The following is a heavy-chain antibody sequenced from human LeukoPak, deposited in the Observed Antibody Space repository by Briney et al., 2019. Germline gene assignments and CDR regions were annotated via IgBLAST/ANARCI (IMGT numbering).Heavy chain of an antibody. J-gene: IGHJ3*02. CDR3: ARVAGGFWSGYHFPFRNHDAFDI. CDR1: GGSISSSNW. D-gene: IGHD3-3*01. V-gene: IGHV4-4*02. CDR2: IYHSGST. Sequence: SGTLSLTCAVSGGSISSSNWWSWVRQPPGKGLEWIGEIYHSGSTNYNPSLKSRVTISVDKSKNQFSLKLSSGTAADTAVYYCARVAGGFWSGYHFPFRNHDAFDIWGQGTMVTVSS.